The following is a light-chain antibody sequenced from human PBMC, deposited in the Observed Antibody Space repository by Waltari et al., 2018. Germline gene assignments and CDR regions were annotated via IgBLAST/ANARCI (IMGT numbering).Light chain of an antibody. CDR2: EVS. Sequence: QSALTQPASVSGSPGQSITISCTGTSSDVGSYNLVSWYQQHPGKAPKLMSYEVSKRPSGGSNRFSGSKSGNTASLTISGLQAEDEADYYCCSYAGSSYVFGTGTKVTVL. CDR3: CSYAGSSYV. V-gene: IGLV2-23*02. CDR1: SSDVGSYNL. J-gene: IGLJ1*01.